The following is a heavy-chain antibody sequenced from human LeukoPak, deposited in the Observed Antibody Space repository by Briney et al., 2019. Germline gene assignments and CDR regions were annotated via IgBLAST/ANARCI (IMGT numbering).Heavy chain of an antibody. J-gene: IGHJ3*02. CDR3: ARGNRLYSSSWSSLAFDI. V-gene: IGHV1-8*01. CDR2: VNPNSAYT. CDR1: GYTFTSYD. D-gene: IGHD6-13*01. Sequence: ASVKVSCKASGYTFTSYDINWVRQATGQGLEWMGWVNPNSAYTGYAQKFQGRVTMTRDTSIGTAYMEVSSLRSEDTAVYYSARGNRLYSSSWSSLAFDIWGRATMVTVSS.